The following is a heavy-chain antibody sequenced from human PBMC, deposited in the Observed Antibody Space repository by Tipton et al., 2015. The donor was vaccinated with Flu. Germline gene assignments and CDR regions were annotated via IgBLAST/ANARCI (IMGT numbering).Heavy chain of an antibody. CDR3: AKVVVVVPAARGWFDP. CDR2: ISGSGGST. V-gene: IGHV3-23*01. J-gene: IGHJ5*02. CDR1: GFTFSSYA. D-gene: IGHD2-2*01. Sequence: SLRLSCAASGFTFSSYAMSWVRQAPGKGLEWVSAISGSGGSTYYADSVKGRFTISRDNSKNTLYLQMNSLRAEDTAVYYCAKVVVVVPAARGWFDPWGQGTLVTVSS.